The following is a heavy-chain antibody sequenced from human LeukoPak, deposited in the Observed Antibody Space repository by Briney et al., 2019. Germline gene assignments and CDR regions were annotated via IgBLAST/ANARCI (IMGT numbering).Heavy chain of an antibody. CDR3: ARVLTPRFFDY. CDR2: INHSGGT. V-gene: IGHV4-34*01. D-gene: IGHD2-15*01. J-gene: IGHJ4*02. Sequence: SETLSLTCAVYGGSFSGYYWSWIRQPPGKGLEWIGEINHSGGTNYNPSLKSRVTISVDTSKNQFSLKLSSVTAADTAVYYCARVLTPRFFDYWGQGTLVTVSS. CDR1: GGSFSGYY.